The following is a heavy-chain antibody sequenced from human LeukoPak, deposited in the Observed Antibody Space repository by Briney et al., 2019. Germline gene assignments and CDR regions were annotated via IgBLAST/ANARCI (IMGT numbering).Heavy chain of an antibody. D-gene: IGHD6-13*01. Sequence: GGSLRLSCAASGFTFSSYWMHWVRQAPGKGLVWVSRINTDGSSTSYADSVKGRFTISRDNSKNTLYLQMNSLRAEDTAVYYCAKGYGQQLVNNWFDPWGQGTLVTVSS. CDR1: GFTFSSYW. V-gene: IGHV3-74*01. CDR3: AKGYGQQLVNNWFDP. CDR2: INTDGSST. J-gene: IGHJ5*02.